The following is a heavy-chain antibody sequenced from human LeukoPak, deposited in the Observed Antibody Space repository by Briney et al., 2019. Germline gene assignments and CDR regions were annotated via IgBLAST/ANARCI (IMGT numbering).Heavy chain of an antibody. J-gene: IGHJ3*02. V-gene: IGHV4-61*02. CDR2: IYTRGST. CDR3: ARDERPFQEDAFDI. Sequence: SETLSLTCIVSGDSISSGNYYWSWIRQPAGKGLEWIGRIYTRGSTNYNPSLKSRVTISIDTSKNQFSLKLSSVTAADTAVYYCARDERPFQEDAFDIWGQGTMVTVSS. CDR1: GDSISSGNYY.